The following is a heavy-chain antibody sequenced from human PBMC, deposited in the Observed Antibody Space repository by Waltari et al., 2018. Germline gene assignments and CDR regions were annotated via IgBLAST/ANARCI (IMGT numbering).Heavy chain of an antibody. CDR3: AREMRRYCSGGSCSNWFDP. J-gene: IGHJ5*02. CDR2: IWYDGSNK. V-gene: IGHV3-33*01. Sequence: QVQLVESGGGVVQPGRSLRLSCAASGFTFSSYGMHWVRQAPGKGLEWVAVIWYDGSNKYYADSVKGRFTISRDNSKNTLYLQMNSLRAEDTAVYYCAREMRRYCSGGSCSNWFDPWGQGTLVTVSS. CDR1: GFTFSSYG. D-gene: IGHD2-15*01.